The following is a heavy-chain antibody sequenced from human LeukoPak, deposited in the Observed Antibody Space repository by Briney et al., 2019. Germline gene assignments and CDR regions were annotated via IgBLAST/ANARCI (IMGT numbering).Heavy chain of an antibody. CDR1: GYSISSGYY. V-gene: IGHV4-38-2*02. J-gene: IGHJ5*02. D-gene: IGHD6-13*01. CDR3: ARAYSSSWYHNWFDP. CDR2: IYHSGST. Sequence: SETLSLTCTVSGYSISSGYYWGWIRQPPGKGLEWIGIIYHSGSTYYNPSLKSRVTISVDTSKNQFSLKLSSVTAADTAVYYCARAYSSSWYHNWFDPWGQGTLVTVSP.